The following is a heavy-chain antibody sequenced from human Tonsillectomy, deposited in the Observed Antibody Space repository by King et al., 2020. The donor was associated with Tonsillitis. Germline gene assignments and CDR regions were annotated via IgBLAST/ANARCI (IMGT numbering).Heavy chain of an antibody. CDR1: GGSIRSYY. V-gene: IGHV4-59*01. CDR2: IYYSGST. CDR3: ARAYSGKYPGWFDP. Sequence: QLQESGPGLVKPSETLSLTCTVSGGSIRSYYWSWIRQPPGKGLEWIGYIYYSGSTNYNPSLKSRVTISVDTSKNQFSLKLSSVTAADTSVYYCARAYSGKYPGWFDPWGQGTLVTVSS. D-gene: IGHD1-26*01. J-gene: IGHJ5*02.